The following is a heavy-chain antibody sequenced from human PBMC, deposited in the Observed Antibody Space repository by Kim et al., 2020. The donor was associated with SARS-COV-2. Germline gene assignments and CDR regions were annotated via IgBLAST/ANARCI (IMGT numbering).Heavy chain of an antibody. CDR1: GYTFTNYG. CDR2: TSPSNGNT. J-gene: IGHJ4*02. D-gene: IGHD5-18*01. V-gene: IGHV1-18*01. CDR3: ARWDTTKTTLLDS. Sequence: ASVKVSCKASGYTFTNYGISWVRLAAGQGLEWVGWTSPSNGNTKYAQKVRDRVTLTTDTSTKTVYLDLGGLTSDDTGVYYCARWDTTKTTLLDSWGQGTQLTVSS.